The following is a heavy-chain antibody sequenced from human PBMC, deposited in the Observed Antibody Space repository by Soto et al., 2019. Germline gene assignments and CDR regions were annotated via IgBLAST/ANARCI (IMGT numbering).Heavy chain of an antibody. V-gene: IGHV3-23*01. Sequence: GGSLRLSCAASGFTFSSYAMSWVRQAPGKGLEWVSAISGSGGSTYYADSVKGRFTISRDNSKNTLYLKMNSLRAEDTAVFYCAKDQTRQWLATGGAFDIWGQGTMVTVSS. D-gene: IGHD6-19*01. CDR2: ISGSGGST. J-gene: IGHJ3*02. CDR3: AKDQTRQWLATGGAFDI. CDR1: GFTFSSYA.